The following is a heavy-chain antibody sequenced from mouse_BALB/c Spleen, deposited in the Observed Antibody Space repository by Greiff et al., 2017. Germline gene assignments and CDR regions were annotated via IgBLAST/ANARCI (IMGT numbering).Heavy chain of an antibody. Sequence: EVQLVESGGGLVKPGGSLKLSCAASGFTFSDYYMYWVRQTPEKRLEWVATISDGGSYTYYPDSVKGRFTISRDNAKNNLYLQMSSLKSEDTAMYYCARDPSFDYWGQGTTLTVSS. CDR1: GFTFSDYY. CDR2: ISDGGSYT. V-gene: IGHV5-4*02. J-gene: IGHJ2*01. CDR3: ARDPSFDY.